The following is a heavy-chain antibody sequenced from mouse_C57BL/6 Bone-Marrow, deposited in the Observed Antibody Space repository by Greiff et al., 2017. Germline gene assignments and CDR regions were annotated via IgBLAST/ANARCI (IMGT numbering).Heavy chain of an antibody. V-gene: IGHV14-2*01. CDR1: GYTITDYY. CDR2: IDPEDGET. CDR3: ARATEALFDY. J-gene: IGHJ2*01. Sequence: EVQLQQSGAELVKPGASVKLSCTASGYTITDYYMHWVKQRTEQGLEWIGRIDPEDGETKYAPKFKGKATITADTSSNTAYLQLSSLTSEDAAVYYCARATEALFDYWGQGTTLTVSS. D-gene: IGHD6-1*01.